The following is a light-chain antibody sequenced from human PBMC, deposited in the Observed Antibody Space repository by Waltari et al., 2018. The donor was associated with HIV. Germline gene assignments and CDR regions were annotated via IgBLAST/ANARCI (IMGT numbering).Light chain of an antibody. Sequence: QSALTQPASVSGSPGQSITISCTGTSSAVGSYNLVSWYQQHPGKAPKLMIYEVSKRPSGVSNRFSGSKSGNTASLTISGLQAEDEADYYCCSYAGSSTLRFGGGTKLTVL. CDR1: SSAVGSYNL. CDR3: CSYAGSSTLR. CDR2: EVS. V-gene: IGLV2-23*02. J-gene: IGLJ2*01.